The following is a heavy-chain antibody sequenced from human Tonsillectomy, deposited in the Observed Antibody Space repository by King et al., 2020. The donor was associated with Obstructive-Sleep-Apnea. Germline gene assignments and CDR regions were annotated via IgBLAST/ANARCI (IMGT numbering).Heavy chain of an antibody. CDR1: GFTFSSYV. V-gene: IGHV3-23*04. CDR3: AKGPFCSSSSCYSSTDAFDI. D-gene: IGHD2-2*01. J-gene: IGHJ3*02. CDR2: ISGSGGST. Sequence: VQLVESGGGLVQPGGSLRLSCAASGFTFSSYVMSWVRQAPGKGLEWVSAISGSGGSTYYADSVKGRFTISRDNSKNTLYLPMNSLRAEATAVYYCAKGPFCSSSSCYSSTDAFDIWGQGTMVTVSS.